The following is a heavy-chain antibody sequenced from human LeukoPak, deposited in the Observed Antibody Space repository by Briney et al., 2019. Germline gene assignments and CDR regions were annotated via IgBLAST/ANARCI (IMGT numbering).Heavy chain of an antibody. V-gene: IGHV3-30-3*01. CDR2: ISYDGSNK. J-gene: IGHJ4*02. CDR1: GFTFSSYA. D-gene: IGHD3-3*01. CDR3: ARDGRFLEWLLYSLRYYFDY. Sequence: GGSLRLSCAASGFTFSSYAMHWVRQAPGKGLEWVAVISYDGSNKYYADSVKGRLTISRDNSKNTLYLQMNSLRAEDTAVYYCARDGRFLEWLLYSLRYYFDYWGQGTLVTVSS.